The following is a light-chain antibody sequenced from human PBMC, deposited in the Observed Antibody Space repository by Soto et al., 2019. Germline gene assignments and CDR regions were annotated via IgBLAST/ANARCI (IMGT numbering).Light chain of an antibody. CDR3: GTWDSSLSAGVV. Sequence: QSVLTQPPSVSAAPGQKVTISCSGSSSNIGNNYVSWYQQLPGTAPKLLIYENNKRPSGIPDRFSGSKSGTSATLGITGLRTGDEADYYCGTWDSSLSAGVVFGGGTQLTVL. CDR1: SSNIGNNY. V-gene: IGLV1-51*02. CDR2: ENN. J-gene: IGLJ2*01.